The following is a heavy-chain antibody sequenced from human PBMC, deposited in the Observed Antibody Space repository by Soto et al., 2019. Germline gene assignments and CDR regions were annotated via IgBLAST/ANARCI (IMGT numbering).Heavy chain of an antibody. Sequence: SETLSLTCTVSVASISSSTYYWGWIRQPPGKGLEWIGSIYRSGSTYYSPSLKSRVTMSVDTSKNHFSLKLSSVTAADTAVYYCARLFPRRTDYWGQGTLVTVSS. CDR3: ARLFPRRTDY. V-gene: IGHV4-39*02. CDR2: IYRSGST. CDR1: VASISSSTYY. J-gene: IGHJ4*02.